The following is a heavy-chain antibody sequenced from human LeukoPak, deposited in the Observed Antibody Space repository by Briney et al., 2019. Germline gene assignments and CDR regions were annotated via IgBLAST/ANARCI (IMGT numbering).Heavy chain of an antibody. CDR3: ARGSGAGTSPFDY. V-gene: IGHV3-48*03. J-gene: IGHJ4*02. D-gene: IGHD2-15*01. CDR1: GFNFSSYE. Sequence: PGGSLRLSCAASGFNFSSYEMICVRQAPGKGLQWVSYISSSGTTISYADSVKGRFTISRDNAKNSLYLQMNSLRAEDTAVYYCARGSGAGTSPFDYWGQGNLVTVSS. CDR2: ISSSGTTI.